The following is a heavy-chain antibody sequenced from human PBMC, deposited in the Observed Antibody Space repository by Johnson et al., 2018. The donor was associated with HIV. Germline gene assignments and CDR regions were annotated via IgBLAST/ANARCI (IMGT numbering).Heavy chain of an antibody. Sequence: MLLVESGGGLIQPGGSLRLSCAASGFTVSSNYMSWVRQAPGKGLEWVSVIYSGGTTYYADSVKGRFTISRDNAKNSLYLQMNSLRAEDTAVYYCARDRWGLKDAFDIWGQGTMVTVSS. CDR2: IYSGGTT. D-gene: IGHD3-16*01. J-gene: IGHJ3*02. CDR3: ARDRWGLKDAFDI. V-gene: IGHV3-53*01. CDR1: GFTVSSNY.